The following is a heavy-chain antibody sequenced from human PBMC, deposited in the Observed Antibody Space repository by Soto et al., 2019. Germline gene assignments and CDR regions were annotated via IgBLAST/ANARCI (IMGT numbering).Heavy chain of an antibody. J-gene: IGHJ5*02. D-gene: IGHD1-7*01. V-gene: IGHV4-31*03. CDR3: ARGLGWNYHWFDP. Sequence: QVQLQESGPGLVKPSQTLSLTCTVSGRSISSGGYYWSWIRQHPGKGLEWIGYIYYRGSTYYNPSLKIRVTLSEDTSKNQFSLKLSAVTAADTAVYYCARGLGWNYHWFDPWGQGTLVTVSS. CDR1: GRSISSGGYY. CDR2: IYYRGST.